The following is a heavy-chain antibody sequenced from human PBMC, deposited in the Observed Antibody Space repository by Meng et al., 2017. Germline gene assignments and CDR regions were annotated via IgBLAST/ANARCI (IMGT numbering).Heavy chain of an antibody. D-gene: IGHD3-16*02. CDR1: GFTFGDYA. V-gene: IGHV3-49*03. J-gene: IGHJ4*02. CDR2: IRSKAYGRTT. Sequence: GESLKISCTASGFTFGDYAMSWFRRAPGKGLEWVGFIRSKAYGRTTEYAASVKGRFTISRDDSKSIAYLQMNSLKTEDTAVYYCTRRMGVWGSYRSRGGGFDYWGQGTLVTVSS. CDR3: TRRMGVWGSYRSRGGGFDY.